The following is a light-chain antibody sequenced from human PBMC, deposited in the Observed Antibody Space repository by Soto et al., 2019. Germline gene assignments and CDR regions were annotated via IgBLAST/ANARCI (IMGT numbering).Light chain of an antibody. J-gene: IGKJ5*01. V-gene: IGKV2-30*02. Sequence: DIVMTQPPLSSAVTLGQPASISCRSSQSLLHSDGIAYFGWFQQRPGRSPRRLIYKVSNRDSGVPARFSGSGSGTDFALKISRVEAEDVGVYYCMQGTHWPITFGQGTRLEIK. CDR1: QSLLHSDGIAY. CDR3: MQGTHWPIT. CDR2: KVS.